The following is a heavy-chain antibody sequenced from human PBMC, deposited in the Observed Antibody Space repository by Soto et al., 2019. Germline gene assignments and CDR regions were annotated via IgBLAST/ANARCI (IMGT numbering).Heavy chain of an antibody. CDR3: ARMTSGYSSGWYVFDY. J-gene: IGHJ4*02. V-gene: IGHV4-59*08. D-gene: IGHD6-19*01. CDR2: IYYSGST. Sequence: PSVTLSLTCTVSGGSISSYYWSWIRQPPGKGLEWIGYIYYSGSTNYNPSLKSRVTISVDTSKNQFSLKLSSVTAADTAVYYCARMTSGYSSGWYVFDYWGQGTLVTVSS. CDR1: GGSISSYY.